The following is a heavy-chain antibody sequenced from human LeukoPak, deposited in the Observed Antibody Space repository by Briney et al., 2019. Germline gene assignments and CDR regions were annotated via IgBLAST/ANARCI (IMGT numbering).Heavy chain of an antibody. CDR2: IYYSGST. D-gene: IGHD3-9*01. CDR3: AREIVWYFGLLG. Sequence: PSETLSLTCIVSGRSISSSIYYWGWIRQPPGKGLEWIGSIYYSGSTYYNPSLKSRVTISVDTSKNQFSLKLSSVTAADTAVYYCAREIVWYFGLLGWGQGTLVTVSS. CDR1: GRSISSSIYY. V-gene: IGHV4-39*07. J-gene: IGHJ4*02.